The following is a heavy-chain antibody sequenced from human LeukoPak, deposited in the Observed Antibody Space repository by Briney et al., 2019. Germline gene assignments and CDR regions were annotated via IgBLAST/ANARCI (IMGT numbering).Heavy chain of an antibody. V-gene: IGHV4-31*03. CDR1: GGSISSGGYY. D-gene: IGHD4-17*01. J-gene: IGHJ4*02. CDR2: IYYSGST. Sequence: PLSLTCTVSGGSISSGGYYWSWIRQHPGKGLEWLGYIYYSGSTYYNPSLKSRVTISVDTSKNQFSLKLSSVTAADTAVYYCARATRPANDYGDYFDYWGQGTLVTVSS. CDR3: ARATRPANDYGDYFDY.